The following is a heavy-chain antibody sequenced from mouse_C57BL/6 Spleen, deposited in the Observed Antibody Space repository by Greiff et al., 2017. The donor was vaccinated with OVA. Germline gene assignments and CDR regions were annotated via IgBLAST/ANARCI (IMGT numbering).Heavy chain of an antibody. CDR2: IHPNSGST. J-gene: IGHJ1*03. Sequence: VQLKQPGAELVKPGASVKLSCKASGYTFTSYWMHWVKQRPGQGLEWIGMIHPNSGSTNYNEKFKSKATLTVDKSSSTAYMQLSSLTSEDSAVYYCAREDYYGSSSYWYFDVWGTGTTVTVSS. CDR3: AREDYYGSSSYWYFDV. D-gene: IGHD1-1*01. V-gene: IGHV1-64*01. CDR1: GYTFTSYW.